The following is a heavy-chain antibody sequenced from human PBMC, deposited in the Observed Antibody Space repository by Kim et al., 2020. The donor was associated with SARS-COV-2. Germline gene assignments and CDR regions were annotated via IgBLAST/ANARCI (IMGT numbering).Heavy chain of an antibody. CDR3: TTGRFYYDSSGYYHTEY. CDR1: GFTFSNAW. J-gene: IGHJ4*02. V-gene: IGHV3-15*01. CDR2: IKSKTDGGTT. D-gene: IGHD3-22*01. Sequence: GGSLRLSCAASGFTFSNAWMSWVRQAPGKGLEWVGRIKSKTDGGTTDYAAPVKGRFTISRDDSKNTLYLQMNSLKTEDTAVYYCTTGRFYYDSSGYYHTEYWGQGTLVTVTS.